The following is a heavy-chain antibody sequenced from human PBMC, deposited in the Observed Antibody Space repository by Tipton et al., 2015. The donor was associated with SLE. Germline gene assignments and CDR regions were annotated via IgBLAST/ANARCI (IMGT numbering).Heavy chain of an antibody. CDR2: IYYSGST. D-gene: IGHD6-19*01. V-gene: IGHV4-39*07. Sequence: TLSLTCTVSGGSISSSSYYWGWIRQPPGKGLEWIGSIYYSGSTYYNPSLKSRVTISVDTSKNQFSLKLSSVTAADTAVYYCARVGGSGPPNYYYMDVWGKGTTVTVSS. CDR3: ARVGGSGPPNYYYMDV. CDR1: GGSISSSSYY. J-gene: IGHJ6*03.